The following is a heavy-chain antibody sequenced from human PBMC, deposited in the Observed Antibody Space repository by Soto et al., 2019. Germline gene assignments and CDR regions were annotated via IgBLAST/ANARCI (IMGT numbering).Heavy chain of an antibody. CDR1: GFTLITYN. D-gene: IGHD4-4*01. Sequence: QVQLVESGGRVVHPGTSLRLSCAASGFTLITYNMHWVRRAPGRGLEWVALISHDGIRKYVADSVKGRFTISRDNSKNSMYLQMDSLRGEDTAVYYCVRGGSNYASWGQGTLVTVSS. CDR2: ISHDGIRK. V-gene: IGHV3-30*07. J-gene: IGHJ5*02. CDR3: VRGGSNYAS.